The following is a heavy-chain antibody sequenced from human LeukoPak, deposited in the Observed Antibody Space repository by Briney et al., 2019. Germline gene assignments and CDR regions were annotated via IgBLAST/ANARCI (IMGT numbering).Heavy chain of an antibody. CDR1: GYMFNVHG. CDR2: ISGYNGQR. V-gene: IGHV1-18*01. D-gene: IGHD1-1*01. CDR3: VRDTGDRNWNPSEFDF. J-gene: IGHJ4*02. Sequence: ASVKVSCKTSGYMFNVHGITWVRQAPGQGLEWVGRISGYNGQRNYAGKLQDRLTLTTDTSTSTMELKSLRSDDTAVYYCVRDTGDRNWNPSEFDFWGQGTLVTVSS.